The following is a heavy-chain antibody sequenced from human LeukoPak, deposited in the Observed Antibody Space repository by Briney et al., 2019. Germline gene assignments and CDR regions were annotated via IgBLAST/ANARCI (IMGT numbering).Heavy chain of an antibody. J-gene: IGHJ5*02. CDR3: ARVVAARAWFDP. CDR2: IYYSGST. Sequence: SETLSLTCTVSGGSISSSSYYWGWIRQPPGKGLEWIGSIYYSGSTYYNPSLKSRVTISVDTSKNQFSLKLSSVTAADTAVYYCARVVAARAWFDPWGQGTLVTVSS. CDR1: GGSISSSSYY. D-gene: IGHD2-15*01. V-gene: IGHV4-39*01.